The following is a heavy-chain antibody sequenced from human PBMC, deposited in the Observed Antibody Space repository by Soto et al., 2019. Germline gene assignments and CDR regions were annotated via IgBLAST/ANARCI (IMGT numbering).Heavy chain of an antibody. CDR3: ASRPSDSCRGPYDY. D-gene: IGHD3-3*01. V-gene: IGHV1-3*01. J-gene: IGHJ4*02. Sequence: QIQLVQSGDEVKKPGASVMISCKASGDTFTKYGIHWVRQAPGQRLEWMGWINAGNGDTKYSQKFQGRVTITRDTSASTVYMQLSSLRSEDTALYYCASRPSDSCRGPYDYWGQGTLVTVSS. CDR2: INAGNGDT. CDR1: GDTFTKYG.